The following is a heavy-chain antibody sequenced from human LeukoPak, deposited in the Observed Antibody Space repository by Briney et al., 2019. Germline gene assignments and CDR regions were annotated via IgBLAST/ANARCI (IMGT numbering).Heavy chain of an antibody. J-gene: IGHJ4*02. D-gene: IGHD2-2*01. CDR3: ARGGSSTSCFGAYCFDY. Sequence: SETLSLTCAVYGGSFSGYYWSWIRQPPGKGLEWLGEINHSGSTNYNPSLKSRVTISVDTSKNQFSLKLSSVTAADTAVYYCARGGSSTSCFGAYCFDYWGQGTLVTVSS. CDR2: INHSGST. CDR1: GGSFSGYY. V-gene: IGHV4-34*01.